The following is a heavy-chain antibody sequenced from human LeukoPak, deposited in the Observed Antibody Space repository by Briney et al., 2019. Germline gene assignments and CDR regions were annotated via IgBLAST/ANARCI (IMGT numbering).Heavy chain of an antibody. D-gene: IGHD6-19*01. CDR1: GGSISSCY. Sequence: SEALSLTCTVSGGSISSCYWSWIRQPPGKGLEWIGYIYYSGSANYNPSLKSRVTISVDTSKNQFSLKLSSVTAADTAVYYCARVPYSSGWVWFDPWGQGTLVTVSS. J-gene: IGHJ5*02. V-gene: IGHV4-59*01. CDR3: ARVPYSSGWVWFDP. CDR2: IYYSGSA.